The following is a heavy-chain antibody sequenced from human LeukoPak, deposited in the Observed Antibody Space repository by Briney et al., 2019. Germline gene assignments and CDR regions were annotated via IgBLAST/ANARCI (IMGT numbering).Heavy chain of an antibody. D-gene: IGHD3-10*01. J-gene: IGHJ4*02. Sequence: GASVKVSCKASGYTFTGYYMHWVRQAPGQGLEWMGWINPNSGGTNYAQKFQGRVTMTRDTSISTAYMELSRLRSDDTAVYYCAKAAYGSESYYDPFDYWGQGTLVTVSS. CDR1: GYTFTGYY. CDR3: AKAAYGSESYYDPFDY. CDR2: INPNSGGT. V-gene: IGHV1-2*02.